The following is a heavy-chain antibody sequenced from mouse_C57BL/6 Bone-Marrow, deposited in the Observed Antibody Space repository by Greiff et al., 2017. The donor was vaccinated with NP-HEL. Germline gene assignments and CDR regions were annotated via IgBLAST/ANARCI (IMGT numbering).Heavy chain of an antibody. D-gene: IGHD2-4*01. CDR3: AWVYYDYDGPYYYALEG. V-gene: IGHV5-12*01. J-gene: IGHJ4*01. CDR2: ISNGGGST. CDR1: GFTFSDYY. Sequence: EVKLVESGGGLVQPGGSLKLSCAASGFTFSDYYMYWVRQTPEKRLEWVAYISNGGGSTYYPATVKGRFTISRDNATNTLYLQLSSLTSEDTAMYYCAWVYYDYDGPYYYALEGWGQGTSVTVAS.